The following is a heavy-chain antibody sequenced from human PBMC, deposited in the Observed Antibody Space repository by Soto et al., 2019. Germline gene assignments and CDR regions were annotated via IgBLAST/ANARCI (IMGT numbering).Heavy chain of an antibody. CDR1: WGSFSGYY. D-gene: IGHD3-3*01. CDR3: ARGTFGVVKD. Sequence: PSGTLSPTRAVFWGSFSGYYWGWIRQPPGKGLEWIGEINHSGSTNYNPSLKSRVTISVDTSKNQFSLKLSSVTAADTAVYYCARGTFGVVKDWGQGALVTVSS. CDR2: INHSGST. J-gene: IGHJ4*02. V-gene: IGHV4-34*01.